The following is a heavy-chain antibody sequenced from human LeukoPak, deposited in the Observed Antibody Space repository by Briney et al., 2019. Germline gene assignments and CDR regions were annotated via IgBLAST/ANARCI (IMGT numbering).Heavy chain of an antibody. J-gene: IGHJ4*02. Sequence: PSETLSLTCAVYGGSFSGYYWSWIRQPPGKGLEWIGEINHSGSTNYNPSFKSRVTISVDTSKNQFSLKLSSVTAADTAVYYCARGLYSSSWLDYWGQGTLVTVSS. CDR1: GGSFSGYY. CDR3: ARGLYSSSWLDY. D-gene: IGHD6-13*01. V-gene: IGHV4-34*01. CDR2: INHSGST.